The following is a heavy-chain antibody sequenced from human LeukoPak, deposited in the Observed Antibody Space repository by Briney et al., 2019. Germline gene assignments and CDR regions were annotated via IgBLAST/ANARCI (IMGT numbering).Heavy chain of an antibody. V-gene: IGHV4-39*07. CDR2: IYYSGST. CDR3: AREEMATESPTSY. J-gene: IGHJ4*02. D-gene: IGHD5-24*01. Sequence: PSETLSLTCTVSGGSISSSSYYWGWIRQPPGKGLEWIGSIYYSGSTYYNPSLKSRVTISVDTSKNQFSLKLSSVTAADTAVYYCAREEMATESPTSYWGQGTLVTVSS. CDR1: GGSISSSSYY.